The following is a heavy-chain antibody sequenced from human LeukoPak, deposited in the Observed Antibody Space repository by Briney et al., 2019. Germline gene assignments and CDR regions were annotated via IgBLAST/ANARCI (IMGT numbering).Heavy chain of an antibody. CDR3: ATRIAVAGHNLDY. CDR1: GFTLSSYE. D-gene: IGHD6-19*01. V-gene: IGHV3-21*01. J-gene: IGHJ4*02. CDR2: ISSSSRYI. Sequence: KPGGSLRLSCAASGFTLSSYEMSWVRQAPGKGLEWVSSISSSSRYIYYADSVKGRFTISRDNAKNSLYLQMNSLRAEDTAVYYCATRIAVAGHNLDYWGQGTLVTVSS.